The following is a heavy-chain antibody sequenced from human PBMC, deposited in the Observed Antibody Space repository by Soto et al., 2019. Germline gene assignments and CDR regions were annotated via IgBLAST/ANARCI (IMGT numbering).Heavy chain of an antibody. CDR2: IRSKANSYAT. V-gene: IGHV3-73*01. CDR1: GFIVSSNY. J-gene: IGHJ4*02. D-gene: IGHD3-9*01. Sequence: GSLRLSCAASGFIVSSNYMNWVRQASGKGLEWVGRIRSKANSYATAYAASVKGRFTISRDDSKNTAYLQMNSLKTEDTAVYYCAKGLSPSYIDTLTGPDYWGQGTRVTVSS. CDR3: AKGLSPSYIDTLTGPDY.